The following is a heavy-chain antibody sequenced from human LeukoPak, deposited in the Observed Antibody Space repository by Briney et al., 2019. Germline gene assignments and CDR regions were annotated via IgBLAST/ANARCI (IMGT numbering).Heavy chain of an antibody. D-gene: IGHD6-13*01. Sequence: GASVKVSCKASGYTFTTYDINWVRQATGQGLEWMGWMNPNSGNTGYAQKFQGRVTMTRNTSISTAYMELSSLRSEDTAVYYCARARGGSSSLRYFQHWGQGTLVTVSS. CDR2: MNPNSGNT. J-gene: IGHJ1*01. CDR1: GYTFTTYD. V-gene: IGHV1-8*01. CDR3: ARARGGSSSLRYFQH.